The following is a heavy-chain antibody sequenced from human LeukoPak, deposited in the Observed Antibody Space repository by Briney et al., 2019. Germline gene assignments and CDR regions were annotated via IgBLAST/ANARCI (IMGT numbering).Heavy chain of an antibody. CDR3: ARVEEGYGSGRRENYYYYYMDV. V-gene: IGHV4-61*02. CDR2: ISSSGST. Sequence: SETLSLTCTVSGDSISSGDYYWSWIRQPAGKGLEWIGRISSSGSTNYNPSLKSRVTISVDTSKNQFSLRLSSVTAADTAVYYCARVEEGYGSGRRENYYYYYMDVWGKGTTVTISS. CDR1: GDSISSGDYY. D-gene: IGHD3-10*01. J-gene: IGHJ6*03.